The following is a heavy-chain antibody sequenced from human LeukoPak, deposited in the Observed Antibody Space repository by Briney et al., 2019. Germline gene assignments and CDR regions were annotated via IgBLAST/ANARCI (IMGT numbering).Heavy chain of an antibody. Sequence: PSETLSLTCTASGGSISSYYWSWIRQPPGKGLEWIGEINHSGSTNYNPSLKSRVTISVDTSKNQFSLKLSSVTAADTAVYYCARTYYYDGSAGAFDIWGQGTMVTVSS. CDR2: INHSGST. D-gene: IGHD3-22*01. V-gene: IGHV4-34*01. CDR3: ARTYYYDGSAGAFDI. CDR1: GGSISSYY. J-gene: IGHJ3*02.